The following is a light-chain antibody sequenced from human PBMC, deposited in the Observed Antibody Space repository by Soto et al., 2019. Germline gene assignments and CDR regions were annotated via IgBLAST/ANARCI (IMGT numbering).Light chain of an antibody. CDR1: QSISSW. V-gene: IGKV1-5*01. Sequence: DIQMTQSPSTLSASVGDRATLTCRASQSISSWLAWYQQKPGKAPKLLIYDASSLESGVPSRFSGSGSGTDFTLTISSLQPDDFATYYCLQDINYPWTFGQGTKVDIK. CDR3: LQDINYPWT. CDR2: DAS. J-gene: IGKJ1*01.